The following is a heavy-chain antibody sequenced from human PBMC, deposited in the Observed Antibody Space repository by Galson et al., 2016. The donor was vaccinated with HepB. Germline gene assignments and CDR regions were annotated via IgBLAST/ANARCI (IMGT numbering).Heavy chain of an antibody. D-gene: IGHD3-10*01. CDR1: GGSMSDSPTYY. CDR3: ARYLWFGEITWFDP. Sequence: SETLSLTCTVSGGSMSDSPTYYWGWIRQPPGKGLEWIGTVSNGVSTHYNSSLKSRISISVDTSENHFSLKLSSVTAADTAVYYCARYLWFGEITWFDPWGQGTLVTVSS. J-gene: IGHJ5*02. V-gene: IGHV4-39*02. CDR2: VSNGVST.